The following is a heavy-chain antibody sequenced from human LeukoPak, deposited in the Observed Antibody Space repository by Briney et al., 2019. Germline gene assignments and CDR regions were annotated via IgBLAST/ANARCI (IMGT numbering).Heavy chain of an antibody. CDR2: IYSGGST. V-gene: IGHV3-66*01. CDR3: ARDRSTYYWNY. CDR1: GFSVSNNY. D-gene: IGHD1-1*01. J-gene: IGHJ4*02. Sequence: GGSLRLSCAASGFSVSNNYMSCVRQAPGKGLEWVSVIYSGGSTYYADSVRGRFTISRDNAKNTLYLQMNSLRVEDTAVYYCARDRSTYYWNYWGQGTLVTVSS.